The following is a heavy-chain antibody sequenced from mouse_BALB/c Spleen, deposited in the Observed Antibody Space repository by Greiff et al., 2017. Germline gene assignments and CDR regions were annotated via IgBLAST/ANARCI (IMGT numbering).Heavy chain of an antibody. D-gene: IGHD2-14*01. CDR3: ARSGYERDYYAMDY. V-gene: IGHV5-17*02. CDR2: ISSGSSTI. Sequence: EVQLVESGGGLVQPGGSRKLSCAASGFTFSSFGMHWVRQAPEKGLEWVAYISSGSSTIYYADTVKGRFTISRDNPKNTLFLQMTSLRSEDTAMYYCARSGYERDYYAMDYWGQGTSVTVSS. CDR1: GFTFSSFG. J-gene: IGHJ4*01.